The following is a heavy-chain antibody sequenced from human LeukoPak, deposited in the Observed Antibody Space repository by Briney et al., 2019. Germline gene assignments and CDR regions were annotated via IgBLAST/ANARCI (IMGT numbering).Heavy chain of an antibody. V-gene: IGHV4-34*01. Sequence: PSETLSLTCAVYGGSFSGCYWSWIRQPPGKGLEWIGEINHSGSTNYNPSLKSRVTISVDTSKNQFSLKLSSVTAADTAVYYCARRYYGSGLKFDYWGQGTLVTVSS. CDR1: GGSFSGCY. CDR2: INHSGST. J-gene: IGHJ4*02. CDR3: ARRYYGSGLKFDY. D-gene: IGHD3-10*01.